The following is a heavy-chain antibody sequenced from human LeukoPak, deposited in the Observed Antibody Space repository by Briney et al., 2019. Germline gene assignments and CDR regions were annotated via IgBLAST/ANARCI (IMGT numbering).Heavy chain of an antibody. CDR3: ARVISSGYYGPSFDY. V-gene: IGHV3-21*01. CDR2: ISSSSSYI. Sequence: PGGSLRLSCAASGFTFSSYSMNWVRQAPGKGLEWVSSISSSSSYIYYADSVKGRFTISRDNAKNSLYLQMNSLRAEDTAVYCCARVISSGYYGPSFDYWGQGTLVTVSS. D-gene: IGHD3-22*01. CDR1: GFTFSSYS. J-gene: IGHJ4*02.